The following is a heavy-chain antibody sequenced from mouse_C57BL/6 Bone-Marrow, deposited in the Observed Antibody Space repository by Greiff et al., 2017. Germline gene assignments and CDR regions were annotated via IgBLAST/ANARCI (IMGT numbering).Heavy chain of an antibody. D-gene: IGHD1-1*01. J-gene: IGHJ4*01. CDR3: ARSSSCHCYARDY. V-gene: IGHV1-64*01. Sequence: VQLQQPGAELVKPGASVKLSCKASGYTFTSYWMHWVKQRPGQGLEWIGMIHPNSGSTNYNEKFKSKATLTVDKSSSTAYMQLSSLTSEDSAVYYCARSSSCHCYARDYWGQGTSVTVSS. CDR2: IHPNSGST. CDR1: GYTFTSYW.